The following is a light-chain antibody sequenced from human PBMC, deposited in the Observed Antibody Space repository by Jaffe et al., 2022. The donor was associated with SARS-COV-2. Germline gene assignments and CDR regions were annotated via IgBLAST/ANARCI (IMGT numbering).Light chain of an antibody. CDR3: QQYTSSPSYT. CDR2: DAS. Sequence: EIVLTQSPGTLSLSPGERATLSCRASQRISSNYLAWYQQKPGQAPRLLIYDASSRATGIPDRFSGSGSATDFTLTISRLEPEDFAVYYCQQYTSSPSYTFGQGTKLEI. CDR1: QRISSNY. J-gene: IGKJ2*01. V-gene: IGKV3-20*01.